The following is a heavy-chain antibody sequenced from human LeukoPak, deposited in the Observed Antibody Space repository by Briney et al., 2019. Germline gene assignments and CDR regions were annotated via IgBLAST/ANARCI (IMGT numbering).Heavy chain of an antibody. Sequence: GGSLRLSCAASGSTFSRYWMHWVRQAPGKGLVWVYSVKSDGSDTIYADSVKGRFTISRDNAKNTLYLQMDSLRAEDTAVYYCTTGIGNYYYYWGQGTLVTVAS. V-gene: IGHV3-74*01. J-gene: IGHJ4*02. CDR2: VKSDGSDT. CDR3: TTGIGNYYYY. CDR1: GSTFSRYW. D-gene: IGHD3-10*01.